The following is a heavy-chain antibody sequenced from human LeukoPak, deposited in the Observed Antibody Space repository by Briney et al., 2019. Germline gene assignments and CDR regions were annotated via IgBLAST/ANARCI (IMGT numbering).Heavy chain of an antibody. V-gene: IGHV3-66*01. D-gene: IGHD6-13*01. CDR3: ASERPLGSSWYLDY. Sequence: GGSLRLSCAASGFTVSSNYMSWVRQAPGKGLEWVSVIYSGGSTYYADSVKGRFTISRDNSKNTLYLQMNSLRAEDTAVYYCASERPLGSSWYLDYWGQGTLVTVSS. CDR2: IYSGGST. J-gene: IGHJ4*02. CDR1: GFTVSSNY.